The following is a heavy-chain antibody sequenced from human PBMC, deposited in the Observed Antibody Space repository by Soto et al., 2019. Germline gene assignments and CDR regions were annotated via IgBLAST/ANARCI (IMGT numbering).Heavy chain of an antibody. Sequence: EAQLVESGGGLAQPGGSLRLSCVASEFTFSTYWVHWVRQAPGKGMVWVSYINIDGSNTRYADSVKGRFTISRDNAKNTVNLQMNSLRVEDAAMYYCTTTGPHYRDYYPPDYCGQGTLVTVSA. V-gene: IGHV3-74*01. J-gene: IGHJ4*02. CDR2: INIDGSNT. CDR3: TTTGPHYRDYYPPDY. CDR1: EFTFSTYW. D-gene: IGHD3-22*01.